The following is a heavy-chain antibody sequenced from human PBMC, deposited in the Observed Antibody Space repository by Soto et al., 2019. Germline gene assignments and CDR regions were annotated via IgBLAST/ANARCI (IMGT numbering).Heavy chain of an antibody. J-gene: IGHJ3*02. Sequence: QVQLQESGPGLVKPSETLSLTCTVSGGSISSYYWSWIRQPPGKGLEWIGYIYYSGSTKYNPSLRSRVTISVDTSKNQFSLKLSSVTAADTAVYYCAREAVAHDAFDIWGQGTMVTVSP. CDR3: AREAVAHDAFDI. D-gene: IGHD2-15*01. CDR1: GGSISSYY. CDR2: IYYSGST. V-gene: IGHV4-59*01.